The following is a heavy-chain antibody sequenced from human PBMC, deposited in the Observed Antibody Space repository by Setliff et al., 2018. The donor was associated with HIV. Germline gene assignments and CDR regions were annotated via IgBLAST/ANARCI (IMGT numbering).Heavy chain of an antibody. V-gene: IGHV1-69*04. D-gene: IGHD2-21*01. J-gene: IGHJ6*03. Sequence: GASVKVSCKASGGTFSSYAINWVRQAPGQGLEWMGRSIPILGIGNDEQAQKFKGRVTFTADKSTSTVYMELRSLISDDTAVYYCARLSIPAYYYMDVWGKGTTVTVSS. CDR3: ARLSIPAYYYMDV. CDR1: GGTFSSYA. CDR2: SIPILGIG.